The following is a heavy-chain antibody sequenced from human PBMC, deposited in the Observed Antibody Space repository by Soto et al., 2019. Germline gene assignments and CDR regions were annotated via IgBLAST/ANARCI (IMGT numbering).Heavy chain of an antibody. CDR3: AKNNMGYYLDY. Sequence: EVQVLESGGALVQPGGSLRLSCAASGFTFSNYAMSWVRQAAGKGLEWVSSISGSGGTTYYADSVKGRLTLSRDNSKNTLYLQMNSLRVEDTAVYYCAKNNMGYYLDYWGQGTLVTVSS. J-gene: IGHJ4*02. D-gene: IGHD3-10*01. V-gene: IGHV3-23*01. CDR2: ISGSGGTT. CDR1: GFTFSNYA.